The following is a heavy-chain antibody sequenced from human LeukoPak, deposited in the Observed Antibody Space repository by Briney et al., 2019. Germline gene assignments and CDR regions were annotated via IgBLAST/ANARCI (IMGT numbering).Heavy chain of an antibody. Sequence: ASVKVSCKASGYTFTSYGISWVRQARGQGLEWMGWISAYNGHTNYAQKLQGRVTMTTDTSTSTAYMELKSLRSDDTALYYCARDVVGATSFDYWGQGTLVTVSS. CDR1: GYTFTSYG. D-gene: IGHD1-26*01. CDR3: ARDVVGATSFDY. J-gene: IGHJ4*02. V-gene: IGHV1-18*01. CDR2: ISAYNGHT.